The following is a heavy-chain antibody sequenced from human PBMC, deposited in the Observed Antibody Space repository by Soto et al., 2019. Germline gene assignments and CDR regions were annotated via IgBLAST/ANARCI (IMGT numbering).Heavy chain of an antibody. CDR2: LYRGGST. CDR1: GLTVSRNC. CDR3: ARGYDWDDHYFDY. Sequence: EVQLVGSGGGLIQPGGSLRLSCAASGLTVSRNCMSWARQAPGMGLEWVSVLYRGGSTYYADSVKGRFTISRDNSKNTLYLQMNNLRDEDTAIYYCARGYDWDDHYFDYWGQGTLVTVSS. D-gene: IGHD1-20*01. V-gene: IGHV3-53*01. J-gene: IGHJ4*02.